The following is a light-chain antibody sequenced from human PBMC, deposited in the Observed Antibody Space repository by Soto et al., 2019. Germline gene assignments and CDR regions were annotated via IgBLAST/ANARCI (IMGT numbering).Light chain of an antibody. CDR2: EVS. CDR1: SSDVGGYNY. V-gene: IGLV2-14*01. CDR3: SLYTSSSSFV. J-gene: IGLJ1*01. Sequence: QSVLTQPASVSGSPGQSITISCTGTSSDVGGYNYVSWYQQHPGKAPKLMIYEVSNRPSGVSNRFSGSKSGNTASLTISGLQAEDEADYYCSLYTSSSSFVFGTGTKV.